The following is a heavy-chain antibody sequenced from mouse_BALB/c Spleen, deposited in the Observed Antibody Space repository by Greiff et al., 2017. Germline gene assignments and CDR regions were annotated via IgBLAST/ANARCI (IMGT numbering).Heavy chain of an antibody. J-gene: IGHJ4*01. CDR3: ARGWQFITTATGAMDY. Sequence: EVMLVESGGGLVKPGGSLKLSCAASGFTFSSYAMSWVRQTPEKRLEWVASISSGGSTYYPDSVKGRFTISRDNARNILYLQMSSLRSEDTAMYYCARGWQFITTATGAMDYWGQGTSVTVSS. V-gene: IGHV5-6-5*01. CDR2: ISSGGST. CDR1: GFTFSSYA. D-gene: IGHD1-2*01.